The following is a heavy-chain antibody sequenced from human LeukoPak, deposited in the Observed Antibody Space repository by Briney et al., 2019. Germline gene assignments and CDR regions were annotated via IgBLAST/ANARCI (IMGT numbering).Heavy chain of an antibody. V-gene: IGHV3-30*18. CDR3: AKGPGYCSGGSCFNWYFDL. J-gene: IGHJ2*01. CDR1: GFTFSSYG. D-gene: IGHD2-15*01. Sequence: GGSLRLSCAASGFTFSSYGMHWVRQAPGKGLEWVAVISYGGSNKYYADSMKGRFTISRDNSKNTLYLQMNSLRAEDTAVYYCAKGPGYCSGGSCFNWYFDLWGRGTLVTVSS. CDR2: ISYGGSNK.